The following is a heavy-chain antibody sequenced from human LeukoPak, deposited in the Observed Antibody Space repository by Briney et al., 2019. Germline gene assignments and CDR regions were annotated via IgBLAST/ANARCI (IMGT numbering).Heavy chain of an antibody. CDR2: IKQDGSEK. V-gene: IGHV3-7*01. CDR1: GFTFSSYW. CDR3: ARDRSSSGYYYDY. D-gene: IGHD3-22*01. J-gene: IGHJ4*02. Sequence: GGSLRLSCAASGFTFSSYWMSWVRQAPGKGLEWVANIKQDGSEKYYVDSVKGRFTISRDNAKNSPYLQMNSLRAEDTAAYYCARDRSSSGYYYDYWGQGTLVTVSS.